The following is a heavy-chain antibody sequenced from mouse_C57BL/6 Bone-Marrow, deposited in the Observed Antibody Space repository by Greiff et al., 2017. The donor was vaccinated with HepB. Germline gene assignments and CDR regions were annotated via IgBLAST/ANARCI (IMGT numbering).Heavy chain of an antibody. V-gene: IGHV5-9*01. D-gene: IGHD2-4*01. Sequence: DVMLVESGGGLVKPGGSLKLSCAASGFTFSSYTMSWVRQTPEKRLEWVATISGGGGNTYYPDSVKGRFTISRDNAKNTLYLQMSSLRSEDTALYYCARQIYHDYDVRAMDYWGQGTSVTVSS. CDR2: ISGGGGNT. CDR3: ARQIYHDYDVRAMDY. J-gene: IGHJ4*01. CDR1: GFTFSSYT.